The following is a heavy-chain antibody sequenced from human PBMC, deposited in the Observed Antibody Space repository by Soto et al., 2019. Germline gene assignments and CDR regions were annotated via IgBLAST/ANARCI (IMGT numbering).Heavy chain of an antibody. Sequence: GGSLRLSCAASGFTFSSYSMNWVRQAPGKGLEWVSYISSSSSTIYYADSVKGRFTISRDNAKNSLYLQMNSLRDEDTAVYYCARDGDIVVVPAAMQYYYYGMDVWGQGTTVTVSS. D-gene: IGHD2-2*01. CDR2: ISSSSSTI. CDR1: GFTFSSYS. V-gene: IGHV3-48*02. J-gene: IGHJ6*02. CDR3: ARDGDIVVVPAAMQYYYYGMDV.